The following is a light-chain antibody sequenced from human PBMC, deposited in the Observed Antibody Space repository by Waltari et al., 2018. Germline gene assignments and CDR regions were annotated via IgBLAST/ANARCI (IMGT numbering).Light chain of an antibody. CDR3: CSYAGSFTWV. CDR2: AVY. J-gene: IGLJ1*01. Sequence: QSALTQPRSVSGSPGPSVTISCTVTHSDYGCSQYVPWYQQHPANAPIPIIYAVYTRPSGVPNRFSGSKSANTASLTISGLQSEDEADYYCCSYAGSFTWVFGTGTKVTVL. V-gene: IGLV2-11*01. CDR1: HSDYGCSQY.